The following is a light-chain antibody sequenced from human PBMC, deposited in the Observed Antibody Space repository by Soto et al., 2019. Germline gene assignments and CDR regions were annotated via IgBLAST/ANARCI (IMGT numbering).Light chain of an antibody. Sequence: QSALTQPASMSGSPGQSITISCTGTSSDVGGYNYVSWYQQHPGKAPKLMIYDVSNRPSGVSNRFSGSKSGNTASLTISGLQAEDEADYYCSSYTNRYSLVFGGGTKLTVL. CDR3: SSYTNRYSLV. V-gene: IGLV2-14*03. CDR1: SSDVGGYNY. J-gene: IGLJ3*02. CDR2: DVS.